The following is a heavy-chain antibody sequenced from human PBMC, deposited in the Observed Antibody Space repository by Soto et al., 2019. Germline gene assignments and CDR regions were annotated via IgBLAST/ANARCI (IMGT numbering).Heavy chain of an antibody. CDR2: IIPIFGTA. CDR3: ARDPYYYDSSGSSVGAFDI. Sequence: PRPQVKVSCKASGGTFSSYAISWVRQAPGQGLEWMGGIIPIFGTANYAQKFQGRVTITADESTSTAYMELSSLRSEDTAVYYCARDPYYYDSSGSSVGAFDIWGQGTMVTVSS. CDR1: GGTFSSYA. V-gene: IGHV1-69*01. J-gene: IGHJ3*02. D-gene: IGHD3-22*01.